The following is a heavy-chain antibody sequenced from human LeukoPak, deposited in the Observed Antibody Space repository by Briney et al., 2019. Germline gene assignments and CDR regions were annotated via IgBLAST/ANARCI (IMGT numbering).Heavy chain of an antibody. J-gene: IGHJ4*02. D-gene: IGHD5-18*01. CDR1: GFTFSSYS. V-gene: IGHV3-48*02. CDR3: ARDFRYSFDY. Sequence: GGSLRLSCAASGFTFSSYSMNWVRQAPGKGLEWVSYISSSSNTIYYADSVKGRFTISRDNAKKSLYMQMNSLRDEDTAVYYCARDFRYSFDYWGQGTLVTVSS. CDR2: ISSSSNTI.